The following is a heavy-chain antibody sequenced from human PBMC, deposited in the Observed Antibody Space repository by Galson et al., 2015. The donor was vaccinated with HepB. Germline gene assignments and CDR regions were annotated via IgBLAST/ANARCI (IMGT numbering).Heavy chain of an antibody. D-gene: IGHD5-12*01. CDR1: GFTFRDYS. V-gene: IGHV3-49*03. Sequence: SLRLSCAASGFTFRDYSMNWFRQAPGKGLEWVGFIRSKAYGGPTEYAASVKCRFTISRDDSKSIAYLKMNSLKTEDTAVYYYTRCRLGPSTNWFAPWGQGALATVS. J-gene: IGHJ5*02. CDR3: TRCRLGPSTNWFAP. CDR2: IRSKAYGGPT.